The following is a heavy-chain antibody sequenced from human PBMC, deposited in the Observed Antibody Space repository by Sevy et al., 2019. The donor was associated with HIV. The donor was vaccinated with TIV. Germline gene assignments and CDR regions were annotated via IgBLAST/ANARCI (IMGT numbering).Heavy chain of an antibody. CDR3: AKLGSTTLTTSDAFDI. CDR1: GFTFSSSG. J-gene: IGHJ3*02. D-gene: IGHD4-17*01. Sequence: GGSLRLSCAASGFTFSSSGMHWVRQAPGKGLEWVTFIRYDGTTKYYAASVKGRFTISRDNSKSTLYLQMNSLRDEDTGVYFCAKLGSTTLTTSDAFDIWGQGTLVTVSS. CDR2: IRYDGTTK. V-gene: IGHV3-30*02.